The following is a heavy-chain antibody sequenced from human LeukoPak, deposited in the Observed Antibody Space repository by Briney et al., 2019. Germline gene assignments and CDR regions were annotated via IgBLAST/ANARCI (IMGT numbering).Heavy chain of an antibody. D-gene: IGHD3-16*02. CDR2: MWYVGSNK. CDR3: ARAYGSGYDYVWGSYRSNHFDY. Sequence: GRSLRLSCAASGFTFSSYGMHWVRQAPGKGLEWVAVMWYVGSNKYYGDAVKGRFTISRDNSKNTLYLQMNSLRAEDTAVYYCARAYGSGYDYVWGSYRSNHFDYWGQGTLVTVSS. CDR1: GFTFSSYG. J-gene: IGHJ4*02. V-gene: IGHV3-33*01.